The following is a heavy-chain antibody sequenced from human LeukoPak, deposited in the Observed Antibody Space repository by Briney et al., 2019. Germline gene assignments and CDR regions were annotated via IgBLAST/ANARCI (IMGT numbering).Heavy chain of an antibody. CDR3: AKRDGYNLWWFDP. D-gene: IGHD5-24*01. V-gene: IGHV3-21*01. J-gene: IGHJ5*02. CDR1: GFTFSSYS. CDR2: ISSSSSYI. Sequence: GGSLRLSCAASGFTFSSYSMSWVRQAPGKGLEWVSSISSSSSYIYYADSVKGRFTISRDNAKNSLYLQMNSLRAEDTAVYYCAKRDGYNLWWFDPWGQGTLVTVSS.